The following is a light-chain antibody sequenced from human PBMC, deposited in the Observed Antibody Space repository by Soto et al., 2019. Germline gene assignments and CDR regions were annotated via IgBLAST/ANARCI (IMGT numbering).Light chain of an antibody. V-gene: IGKV1-5*03. CDR1: QSIDTW. Sequence: DIPMTQSPATLAASVGDRVSITCRARQSIDTWLAWYQQKAGKAPNLLIYKASRFESGVPSRFSGSGSGTEFTLTISSLQPEDLGSYYCQEYRNDKGTFGQGTKVEMK. CDR2: KAS. CDR3: QEYRNDKGT. J-gene: IGKJ1*01.